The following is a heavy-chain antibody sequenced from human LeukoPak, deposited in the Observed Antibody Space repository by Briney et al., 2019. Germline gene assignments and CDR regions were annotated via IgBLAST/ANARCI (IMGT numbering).Heavy chain of an antibody. CDR3: ARLSTSSGLFDY. V-gene: IGHV4-39*01. J-gene: IGHJ4*02. Sequence: SETLSLTCTVSGGSISSSSYHWGWIRQSPGKGLEWIGTIFYTGSTYYNPSLKSRVSISTDTSKNQSSLRLSSVTAADTAVYYCARLSTSSGLFDYWGQGTLVTVSS. D-gene: IGHD3-22*01. CDR1: GGSISSSSYH. CDR2: IFYTGST.